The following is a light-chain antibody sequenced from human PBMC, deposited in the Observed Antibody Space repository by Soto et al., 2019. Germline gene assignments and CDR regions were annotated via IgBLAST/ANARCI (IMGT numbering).Light chain of an antibody. V-gene: IGKV3-11*01. CDR2: DAA. J-gene: IGKJ4*01. Sequence: EIVLTQSPATLSLSPGERATLSCRASQSVSSYLAWYQQKTGQAPRLLIYDAANRATGIPARFSGSGSGTDFTLTISSLEPEDFAVYYCHQRYNWPLTFGGGTKVEI. CDR3: HQRYNWPLT. CDR1: QSVSSY.